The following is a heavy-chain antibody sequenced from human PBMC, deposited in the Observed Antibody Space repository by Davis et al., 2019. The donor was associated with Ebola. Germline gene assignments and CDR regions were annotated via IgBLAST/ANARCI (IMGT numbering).Heavy chain of an antibody. J-gene: IGHJ4*02. CDR1: GYTFTSYA. V-gene: IGHV1-8*02. CDR2: MNPNSGNT. CDR3: ARVRHSGSGSYGY. Sequence: ASVKVSCKASGYTFTSYAMHWVRQAPGQGLEWMGWMNPNSGNTGYAQKFQGRVTTTRNTSISTAYMELTSLTSEDTAVYYCARVRHSGSGSYGYWGQGTLVTVSS. D-gene: IGHD3-10*01.